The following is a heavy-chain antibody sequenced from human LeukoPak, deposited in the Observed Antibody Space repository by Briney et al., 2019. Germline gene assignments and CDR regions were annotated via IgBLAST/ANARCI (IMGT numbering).Heavy chain of an antibody. Sequence: GGSLRLSCAASGFTSDDYAMHWVRQVPGKGLEWVSGISWNSGSIGYADSVKGRFTISRDNAKNPLYLQMNSLRAEDTALYYCAKDISLYYYDSSGYFSNWGQGTLVTVSS. CDR3: AKDISLYYYDSSGYFSN. CDR2: ISWNSGSI. V-gene: IGHV3-9*02. J-gene: IGHJ4*02. CDR1: GFTSDDYA. D-gene: IGHD3-22*01.